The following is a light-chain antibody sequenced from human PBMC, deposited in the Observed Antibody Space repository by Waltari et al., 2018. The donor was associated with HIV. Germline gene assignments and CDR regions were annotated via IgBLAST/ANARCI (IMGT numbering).Light chain of an antibody. J-gene: IGKJ3*01. CDR2: VAS. V-gene: IGKV1-NL1*01. CDR1: QHISNA. CDR3: QHFYSAPFT. Sequence: DIQMTQSPSSLSASVGDKVTITCRASQHISNALAWYQQKQGKAPKLLVHVASRLESGVPSRFSGSGSGTDYTLSISTLQPEDVATYYCQHFYSAPFTFGPGTKVNVK.